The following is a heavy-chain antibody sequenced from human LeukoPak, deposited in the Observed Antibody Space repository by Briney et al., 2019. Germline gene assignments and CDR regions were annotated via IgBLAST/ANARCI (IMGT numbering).Heavy chain of an antibody. CDR3: ATQGYSGYDDRGSFDS. J-gene: IGHJ4*02. Sequence: SETLSLTCTVSGGSISSSSYYWGWIRQPPGKGLEWIGSIYYSGSTYYNPSLKSRVTISVDTSKNQFSLKLISVTAADTAVYYCATQGYSGYDDRGSFDSWGQGTLVTVSS. V-gene: IGHV4-39*07. CDR1: GGSISSSSYY. D-gene: IGHD5-12*01. CDR2: IYYSGST.